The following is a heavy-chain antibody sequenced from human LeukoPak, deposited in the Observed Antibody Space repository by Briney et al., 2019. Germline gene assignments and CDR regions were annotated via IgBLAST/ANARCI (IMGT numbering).Heavy chain of an antibody. Sequence: PSETLSLTCAVYGGSFSGYYWSWIRQPPGKGLEWIGEINHSGSTNYNPSLKSRVTISVDTSKNQFSLKLSSVTAADTAVYYCARRSGPGIAAAGRALGYWGQGTLVTVSP. V-gene: IGHV4-34*01. D-gene: IGHD6-13*01. CDR2: INHSGST. J-gene: IGHJ4*02. CDR3: ARRSGPGIAAAGRALGY. CDR1: GGSFSGYY.